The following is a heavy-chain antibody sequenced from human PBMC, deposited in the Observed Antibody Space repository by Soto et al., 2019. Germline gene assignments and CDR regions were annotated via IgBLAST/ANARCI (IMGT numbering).Heavy chain of an antibody. V-gene: IGHV3-23*01. J-gene: IGHJ4*02. Sequence: GGSLRLSCAASGFTFSSYAMGWVRQAPGKGLEWVSAIRGSGGSTYYADSVKGRSTIARDNSKNTLYLQMNSLRAEDTAVYYCAKVLSFYGSGRQLDFDYWGQGTLVTVSS. D-gene: IGHD3-10*01. CDR1: GFTFSSYA. CDR2: IRGSGGST. CDR3: AKVLSFYGSGRQLDFDY.